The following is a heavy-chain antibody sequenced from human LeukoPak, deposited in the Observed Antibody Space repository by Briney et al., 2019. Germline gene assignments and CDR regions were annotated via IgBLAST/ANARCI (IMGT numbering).Heavy chain of an antibody. CDR1: GFIFSDYY. D-gene: IGHD3-16*02. CDR3: AEGPYDNVWGSYRLDEAFDI. V-gene: IGHV3-11*01. Sequence: GGSLRLSCAASGFIFSDYYMAWIRQAPGKGLEWVSYISGSGSSIYYADSVKGRFTISRDNAKNSLYLQMNSLRAEDTAVYYCAEGPYDNVWGSYRLDEAFDIWGQGTMVTVSS. CDR2: ISGSGSSI. J-gene: IGHJ3*02.